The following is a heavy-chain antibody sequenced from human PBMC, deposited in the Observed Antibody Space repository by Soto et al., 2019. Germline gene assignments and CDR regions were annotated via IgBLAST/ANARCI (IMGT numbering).Heavy chain of an antibody. CDR1: GLTFINYA. CDR3: AKNQERELPRVIDF. J-gene: IGHJ4*02. V-gene: IGHV3-23*01. Sequence: GGSLILSCSTSGLTFINYAMSWVRQAPGGGLEWVSSMSGSSITTYYADSVRGRFTISRDRSKNTLYLQMSSLRAEDTALYYCAKNQERELPRVIDFWGQGNLVTVSS. D-gene: IGHD1-7*01. CDR2: MSGSSITT.